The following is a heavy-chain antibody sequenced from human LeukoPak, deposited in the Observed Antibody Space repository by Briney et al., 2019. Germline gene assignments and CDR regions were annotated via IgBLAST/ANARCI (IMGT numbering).Heavy chain of an antibody. V-gene: IGHV3-7*03. D-gene: IGHD2-2*01. J-gene: IGHJ4*02. CDR2: IKQDGGEK. CDR1: GFTFSAYW. Sequence: GGSLRLSCAASGFTFSAYWMSWLRQAPGRGLEWVASIKQDGGEKYYVDSVMGRFTISKDNAKNSLYLQMNSLRVKDTAVYYCARDMHSSYEYWGQGTLVSVSS. CDR3: ARDMHSSYEY.